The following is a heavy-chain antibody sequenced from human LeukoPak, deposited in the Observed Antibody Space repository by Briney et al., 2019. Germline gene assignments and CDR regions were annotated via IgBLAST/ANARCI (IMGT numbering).Heavy chain of an antibody. J-gene: IGHJ4*02. CDR3: ARGSSSWYGEYYFDY. Sequence: GGSLRLSSAASGFTFSTYWMRWVRQAPGKGLEWLANIKQDGSEKYCVDPVKGRFTISRDNAKNSLFLQMNSLRAEDTAVYYCARGSSSWYGEYYFDYWGQGTLVTVSS. CDR1: GFTFSTYW. D-gene: IGHD6-13*01. V-gene: IGHV3-7*01. CDR2: IKQDGSEK.